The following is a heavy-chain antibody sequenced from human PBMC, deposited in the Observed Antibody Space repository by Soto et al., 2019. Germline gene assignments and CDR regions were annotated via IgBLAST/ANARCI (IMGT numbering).Heavy chain of an antibody. D-gene: IGHD2-21*02. CDR2: INHSGST. CDR3: AAHLKTTVTAYWYFDL. J-gene: IGHJ2*01. V-gene: IGHV4-34*01. CDR1: GGSFSGYY. Sequence: SETLSLTCAVYGGSFSGYYWSWIRQPPGKGLEWIGEINHSGSTNFNPSFKSRVSISVDTSKKRFSLKLRSVTAADTAVYYCAAHLKTTVTAYWYFDLWGRGTLVTVSS.